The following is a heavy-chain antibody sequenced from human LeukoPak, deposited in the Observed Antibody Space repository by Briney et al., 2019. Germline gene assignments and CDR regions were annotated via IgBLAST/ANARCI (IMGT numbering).Heavy chain of an antibody. CDR3: ARQAGGSTWGGAFDI. CDR1: GYSFTNYW. Sequence: ESLKISCKGSGYSFTNYWIGWVRQMPGKGLEWVGIIYPGDSDTRYRPSFQGQVTMSADKSMRTAYLQWSSLKASDTAVYYCARQAGGSTWGGAFDIWGQGTMVTVSS. V-gene: IGHV5-51*01. CDR2: IYPGDSDT. J-gene: IGHJ3*02. D-gene: IGHD2-15*01.